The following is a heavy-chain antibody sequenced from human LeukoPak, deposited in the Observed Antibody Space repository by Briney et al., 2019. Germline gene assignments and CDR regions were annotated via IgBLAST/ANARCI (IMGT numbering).Heavy chain of an antibody. CDR2: ISFDGTKH. Sequence: GGSLRLSCAASGFTFSRHTMHWVRQAPGKGLEWVAVISFDGTKHYYADSVKGRFTIARDNSKNTLYLQMSSLRGQDTAIYYCVKDRAAVLEYWGQGTLVTVSS. D-gene: IGHD2-15*01. J-gene: IGHJ4*02. CDR3: VKDRAAVLEY. CDR1: GFTFSRHT. V-gene: IGHV3-30*18.